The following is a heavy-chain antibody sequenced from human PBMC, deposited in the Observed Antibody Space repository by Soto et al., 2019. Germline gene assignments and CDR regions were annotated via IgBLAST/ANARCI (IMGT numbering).Heavy chain of an antibody. CDR1: GYTFTSYG. Sequence: QVQLVQSGAEVKKPGASVKVSCNASGYTFTSYGISWVRQAPGQGLEWIGWISAYNSNTNNAQKLQGRVTMTTVTTTGTAYMELRSLRSDDTAVEYCARESAVAALDPWGQGTLVTVSS. D-gene: IGHD6-19*01. CDR2: ISAYNSNT. CDR3: ARESAVAALDP. J-gene: IGHJ5*02. V-gene: IGHV1-18*01.